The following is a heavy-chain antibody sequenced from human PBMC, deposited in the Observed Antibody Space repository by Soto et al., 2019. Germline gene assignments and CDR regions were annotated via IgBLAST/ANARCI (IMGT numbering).Heavy chain of an antibody. CDR3: ARETIFGVVKPYYYMDV. CDR2: IWYDGSNK. Sequence: PGGSVGLSCAASGVTFSSYGMQWVRQGPGKGLEWVAVIWYDGSNKYYADSVKGRFTISRDNSKNTLYLQMNSLRAEDTAVYYCARETIFGVVKPYYYMDVWGKGTTVTVSS. CDR1: GVTFSSYG. D-gene: IGHD3-3*01. J-gene: IGHJ6*03. V-gene: IGHV3-33*01.